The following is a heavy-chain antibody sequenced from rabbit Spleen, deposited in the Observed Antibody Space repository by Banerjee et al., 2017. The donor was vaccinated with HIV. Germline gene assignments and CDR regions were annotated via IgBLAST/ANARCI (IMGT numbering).Heavy chain of an antibody. CDR1: GVSLNDKDV. CDR2: INIVTGKS. D-gene: IGHD1-1*01. CDR3: ARDLVAVIGWNFNL. Sequence: EQLEESGGGLVKPEGSLTLTCKASGVSLNDKDVMCWVRQAPGKGLEWIACINIVTGKSVYASWAEGRFIMSRTSSTTVTLQMTSLTAADTATYFCARDLVAVIGWNFNLGGQGTLVTVS. V-gene: IGHV1S45*01. J-gene: IGHJ4*01.